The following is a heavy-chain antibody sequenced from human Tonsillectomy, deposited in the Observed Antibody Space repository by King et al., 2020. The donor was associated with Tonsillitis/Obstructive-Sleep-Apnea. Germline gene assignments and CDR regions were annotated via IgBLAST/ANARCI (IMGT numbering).Heavy chain of an antibody. D-gene: IGHD5-18*01. V-gene: IGHV4-34*01. J-gene: IGHJ4*02. CDR2: INHSGST. CDR3: ARVRSYRYNYGYPIDY. CDR1: GGSFSDYY. Sequence: QVQLQQWGAGLLKPSETLSLTCAVYGGSFSDYYWSWIRQPPGKGLEWIGEINHSGSTNYNPSLKSRVTISVDTSKNQFSLRLSSVTAADTAVYYCARVRSYRYNYGYPIDYWGQGTLVTVSS.